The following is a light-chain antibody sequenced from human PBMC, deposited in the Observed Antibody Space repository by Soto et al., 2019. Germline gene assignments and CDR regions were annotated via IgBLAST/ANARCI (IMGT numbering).Light chain of an antibody. J-gene: IGLJ1*01. V-gene: IGLV2-8*01. CDR1: SSDVGGYNY. CDR3: TSDAGSDTYV. Sequence: QSVLTQPPSASVSPGQSVTISCTGTSSDVGGYNYVSWYQQHPGKAPKLMIYEVSKRPSGVTDRFSCSKSGNTASLTVSGRQAEDEADDYCTSDAGSDTYVFGTGTKLTVL. CDR2: EVS.